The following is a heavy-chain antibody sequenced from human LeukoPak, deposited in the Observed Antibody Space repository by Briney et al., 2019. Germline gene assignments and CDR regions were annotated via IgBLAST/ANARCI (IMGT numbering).Heavy chain of an antibody. V-gene: IGHV3-48*03. J-gene: IGHJ4*02. CDR3: ARVLAARLSDY. CDR1: GFTFSSYG. D-gene: IGHD6-6*01. Sequence: GGSLRLACAAAGFTFSSYGMNWVRQAPGRGREWVSYISSSGSTIYYADSVRGRFTISRDNAKNSLYLQMNSLRAEDTAVYYCARVLAARLSDYWGQGTLVTVSS. CDR2: ISSSGSTI.